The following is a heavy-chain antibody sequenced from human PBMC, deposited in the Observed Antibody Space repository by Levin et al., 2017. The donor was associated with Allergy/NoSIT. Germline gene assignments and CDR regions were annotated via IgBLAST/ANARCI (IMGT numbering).Heavy chain of an antibody. CDR1: GFTFDDYA. J-gene: IGHJ2*01. CDR3: AKGGGKFVRYYYPLDFDL. CDR2: ISWNSGSI. V-gene: IGHV3-9*01. D-gene: IGHD3-10*01. Sequence: GGSLRLSCAASGFTFDDYAMHWVRQAPGKGLEWVSGISWNSGSIGYADSVKGRFTISRDNAKNSLYLQMNSLRAEDTALYYCAKGGGKFVRYYYPLDFDLWGRGTLVTVSS.